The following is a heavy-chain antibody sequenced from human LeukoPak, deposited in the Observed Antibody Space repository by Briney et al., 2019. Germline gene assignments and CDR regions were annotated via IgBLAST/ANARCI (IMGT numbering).Heavy chain of an antibody. CDR1: GFTFNSYA. D-gene: IGHD3-16*01. V-gene: IGHV3-30*04. CDR2: ISSDGDNK. CDR3: ARDLGLGPACRFNYYYYYGMDV. J-gene: IGHJ6*02. Sequence: PGGSLRLSCAASGFTFNSYAMHWVRQAPGKGLEWVAVISSDGDNKYYADSVKGRFTISRDNSKNTLYLQMNNLRAEDTAVYYCARDLGLGPACRFNYYYYYGMDVWGQGTTVTVSS.